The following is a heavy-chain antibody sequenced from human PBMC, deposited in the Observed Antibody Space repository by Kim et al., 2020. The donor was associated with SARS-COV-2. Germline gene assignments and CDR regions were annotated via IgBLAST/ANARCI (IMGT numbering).Heavy chain of an antibody. CDR1: GGSISSYY. J-gene: IGHJ6*02. Sequence: SETLSLTCTVSGGSISSYYWSWIRQPPGKGLEWIGYIYYSGSTNYNPSLKSRVTISVDTSKNQFSLKLSSVTAADTAVYYCARDRRELSPYYYYGMDVWGQGTTVTVSS. CDR2: IYYSGST. V-gene: IGHV4-59*01. CDR3: ARDRRELSPYYYYGMDV. D-gene: IGHD1-26*01.